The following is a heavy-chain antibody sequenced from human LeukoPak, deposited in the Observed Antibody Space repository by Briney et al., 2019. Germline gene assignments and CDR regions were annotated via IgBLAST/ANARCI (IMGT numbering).Heavy chain of an antibody. Sequence: SETLSLTCTVSDGSVSSSYYSWGWLRQSPGRGLEWIGSMDYSGRSQYNPSLKSRVTISADTSTTHFSLKLTSVTAADTAVYYCGRAIGSSGGYYYYMDVWGKGTAATVSS. CDR2: MDYSGRS. CDR3: GRAIGSSGGYYYYMDV. V-gene: IGHV4-39*07. CDR1: DGSVSSSYYS. J-gene: IGHJ6*03. D-gene: IGHD1-14*01.